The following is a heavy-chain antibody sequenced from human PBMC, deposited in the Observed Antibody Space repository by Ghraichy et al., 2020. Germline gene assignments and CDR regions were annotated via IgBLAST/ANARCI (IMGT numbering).Heavy chain of an antibody. CDR1: GFTFSTYW. CDR2: VNPDGVEK. Sequence: GGSLRLSCAASGFTFSTYWMTWIRQIPGKGPEWVANVNPDGVEKNYVDSVKGRFTISGDNAKNSLYLQIESLRAEDTAIFYCARSNWNLYDLWGQGTLVSVSS. J-gene: IGHJ5*02. V-gene: IGHV3-7*01. CDR3: ARSNWNLYDL. D-gene: IGHD1-1*01.